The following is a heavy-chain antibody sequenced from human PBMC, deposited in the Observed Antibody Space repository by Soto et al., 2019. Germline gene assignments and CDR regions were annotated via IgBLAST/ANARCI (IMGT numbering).Heavy chain of an antibody. V-gene: IGHV3-11*06. J-gene: IGHJ4*02. Sequence: QVQLVESGGGLVKPGGSLRLSCAASGFTFSDYYMSWIRQAPGKGLEWVSYISSSSSYTNYADSVKGRFTISRDNAKNSLYLQMNSLRAEDTAVYYCAREMRYYDSSGYWGQGTLVTVSS. CDR3: AREMRYYDSSGY. D-gene: IGHD3-22*01. CDR1: GFTFSDYY. CDR2: ISSSSSYT.